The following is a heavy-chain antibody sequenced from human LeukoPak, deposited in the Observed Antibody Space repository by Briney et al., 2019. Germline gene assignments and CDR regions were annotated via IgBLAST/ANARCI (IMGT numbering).Heavy chain of an antibody. V-gene: IGHV3-33*01. Sequence: GRSLRLSCAASGFTFSSYGMHWVRQAPGKGLEWVAVIWYDGSNKYYADSVKGRFTISRDNSKNTLYLQMSSLRAEDTAVYYCARDWDYYGASYGMDVWGKGTTVTVSS. D-gene: IGHD4/OR15-4a*01. CDR3: ARDWDYYGASYGMDV. CDR1: GFTFSSYG. CDR2: IWYDGSNK. J-gene: IGHJ6*04.